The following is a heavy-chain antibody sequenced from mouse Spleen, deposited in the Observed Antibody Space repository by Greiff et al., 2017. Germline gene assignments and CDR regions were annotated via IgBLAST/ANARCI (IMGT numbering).Heavy chain of an antibody. D-gene: IGHD2-1*01. CDR1: GYTFTSYW. CDR2: IDPNSGGT. J-gene: IGHJ1*01. CDR3: ARGYGNPYWYFDV. V-gene: IGHV1-72*01. Sequence: VKLQESGAELVKPGASVKLSCKASGYTFTSYWMHWVKQRPGRGLEWIGRIDPNSGGTKYNEKFKSKATLTVDKPSSTAYMQLSSLTSEDSAVYYCARGYGNPYWYFDVWGAGTTVTVSS.